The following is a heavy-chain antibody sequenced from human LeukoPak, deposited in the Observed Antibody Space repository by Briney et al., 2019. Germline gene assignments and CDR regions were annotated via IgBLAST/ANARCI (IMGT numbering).Heavy chain of an antibody. J-gene: IGHJ4*02. CDR3: ARPIQPYSYGYAY. V-gene: IGHV3-7*01. CDR2: IKQDGSEK. CDR1: GFTFSSYW. Sequence: QPGGSLRLSCAASGFTFSSYWMSWVRQAPGKGLEWVANIKQDGSEKYYVDSVKGRFTISRDNAKNSLYLQMNSLRAEDTAVYYCARPIQPYSYGYAYWGQGTLVTVSS. D-gene: IGHD5-18*01.